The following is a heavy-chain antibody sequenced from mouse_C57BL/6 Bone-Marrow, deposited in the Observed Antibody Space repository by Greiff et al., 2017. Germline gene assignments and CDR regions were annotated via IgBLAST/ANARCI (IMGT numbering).Heavy chain of an antibody. Sequence: QVQLQQSGAELVKPGASVKLSCKASGYTFTEYTIHWVKQRSGQGLEWIGWFYPGSGSIKYNEKFKDKATLTADKSSSTVYMELSRLTSEDSAVYFWARHEDRYDYDEKGYAMDYWGQGTSVTVSS. CDR3: ARHEDRYDYDEKGYAMDY. D-gene: IGHD2-4*01. CDR1: GYTFTEYT. V-gene: IGHV1-62-2*01. CDR2: FYPGSGSI. J-gene: IGHJ4*01.